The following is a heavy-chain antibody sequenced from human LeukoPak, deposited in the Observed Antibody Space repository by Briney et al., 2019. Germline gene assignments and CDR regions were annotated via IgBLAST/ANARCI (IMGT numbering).Heavy chain of an antibody. CDR2: IKQDGSEK. J-gene: IGHJ4*02. Sequence: GGSLRLSCAASGFTFSSYWMSWVRQAPGKGLEWVANIKQDGSEKYYVDSVKGRFTISRDNAKNSLYLQMNSLRAEDTAVYYCARDPRPSGSYPMSGFDYWGQGTLVTVSS. D-gene: IGHD1-26*01. CDR1: GFTFSSYW. V-gene: IGHV3-7*03. CDR3: ARDPRPSGSYPMSGFDY.